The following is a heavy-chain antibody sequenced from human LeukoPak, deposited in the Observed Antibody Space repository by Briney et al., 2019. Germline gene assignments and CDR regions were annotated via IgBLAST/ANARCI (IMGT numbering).Heavy chain of an antibody. CDR2: IYYSGST. J-gene: IGHJ3*02. V-gene: IGHV4-39*07. CDR3: ARDPQPLLQQWLVLYAFDI. D-gene: IGHD6-19*01. Sequence: SETLSLTCTVSGGSISSSSYYWGWIRQPPGKGLEWIGSIYYSGSTYYNPSLKSRVTISVDTSKNQFSLKLSSVTAADTAVYYCARDPQPLLQQWLVLYAFDIWGQGTMVTVSS. CDR1: GGSISSSSYY.